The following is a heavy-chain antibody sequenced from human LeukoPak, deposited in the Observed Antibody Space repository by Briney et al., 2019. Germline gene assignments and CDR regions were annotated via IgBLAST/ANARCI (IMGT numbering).Heavy chain of an antibody. V-gene: IGHV3-21*01. CDR1: GFTFSSYS. J-gene: IGHJ6*03. CDR3: ARDRMEYSSGWPAYYYYYMDV. D-gene: IGHD6-19*01. Sequence: GGSLRLSCAASGFTFSSYSMNWVRQAPGKGLEWVSSTSSSSSYIYYADSVKGRFTISRDNAKNSLYLQMNSLRAEDTAVYYCARDRMEYSSGWPAYYYYYMDVWGKGTTVTISS. CDR2: TSSSSSYI.